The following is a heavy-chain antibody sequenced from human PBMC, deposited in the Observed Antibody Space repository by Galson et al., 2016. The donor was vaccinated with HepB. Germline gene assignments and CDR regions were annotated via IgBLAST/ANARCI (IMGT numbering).Heavy chain of an antibody. J-gene: IGHJ6*02. CDR2: IYYSGST. D-gene: IGHD5-18*01. CDR3: ARRFRYTYGPPYGMDV. Sequence: TCTVSGGSIGSSSYYWGWIRQPPGKGLEWIGSIYYSGSTYYSPSLQSRVTISVDTSKNQFSLKMSSVTAADTAVYYCARRFRYTYGPPYGMDVWGQGTTVTVSS. V-gene: IGHV4-39*01. CDR1: GGSIGSSSYY.